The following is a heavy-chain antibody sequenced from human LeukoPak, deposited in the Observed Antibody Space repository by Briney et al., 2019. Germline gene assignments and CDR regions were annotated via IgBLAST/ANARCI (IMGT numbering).Heavy chain of an antibody. CDR3: PRVRNYYDSSGYKDAFDI. CDR1: GGSISSYY. CDR2: IYTSGST. V-gene: IGHV4-4*07. D-gene: IGHD3-22*01. Sequence: PSDTLSLTCTVSGGSISSYYWSWIRQPAGKGLEWIGRIYTSGSTNYNSSLKSRVTMSVDTSKNQFSLKLSSVTAADTAVYYCPRVRNYYDSSGYKDAFDIWGQGTMVTVSS. J-gene: IGHJ3*02.